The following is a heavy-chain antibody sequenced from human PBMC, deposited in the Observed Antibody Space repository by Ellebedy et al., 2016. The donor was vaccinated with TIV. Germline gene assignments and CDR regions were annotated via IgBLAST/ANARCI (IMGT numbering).Heavy chain of an antibody. V-gene: IGHV4-59*01. D-gene: IGHD3-9*01. CDR1: GGSISSYY. Sequence: SETLSLTXTVSGGSISSYYWSWIRQPPGKGLEWIGYIYYSGSTNYNPSLKSRVTISVETSKNQFSLKLSSVTAADTAVYYCARDQSYDILTGYYINAFDIWGQGTMVTVSS. CDR2: IYYSGST. J-gene: IGHJ3*02. CDR3: ARDQSYDILTGYYINAFDI.